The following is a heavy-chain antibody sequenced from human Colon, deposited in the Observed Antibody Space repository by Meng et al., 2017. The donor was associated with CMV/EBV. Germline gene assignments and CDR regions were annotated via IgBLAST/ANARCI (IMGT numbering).Heavy chain of an antibody. CDR3: ARFRNGYYFDY. Sequence: GESLKISCAASGFTFSSYWMSWVRQAPGKGLEWVANIKQDGSEKYYVDSVKGRFTISRDSAKNSLYLQMNSLRAEDTAVYYCARFRNGYYFDYWGQGTLVTVSS. CDR2: IKQDGSEK. J-gene: IGHJ4*02. D-gene: IGHD2-8*01. CDR1: GFTFSSYW. V-gene: IGHV3-7*01.